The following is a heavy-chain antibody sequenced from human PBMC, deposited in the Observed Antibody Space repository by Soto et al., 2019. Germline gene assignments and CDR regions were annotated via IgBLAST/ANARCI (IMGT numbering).Heavy chain of an antibody. V-gene: IGHV4-30-2*01. CDR1: GGSISSGGYS. CDR3: ARVGGLGIMAVGY. J-gene: IGHJ4*02. D-gene: IGHD3-16*01. Sequence: QLPLQESGSGLVKPSQTLSLTCAVSGGSISSGGYSWSWIRQPPGKGLECIGYIYHSGSTYYNPSLKGWVMRSVDGSKDLFSLKLCCVAAAATGVYYWARVGGLGIMAVGYRGQGTLVTVSS. CDR2: IYHSGST.